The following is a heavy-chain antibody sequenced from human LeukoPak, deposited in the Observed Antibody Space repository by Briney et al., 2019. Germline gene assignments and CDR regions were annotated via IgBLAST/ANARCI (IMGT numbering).Heavy chain of an antibody. Sequence: VKVSCKASGGTFSSYAISWVRQAPGQGLEWMGGIIPIFGTANYAQKFQGRVTITADESTSTAYMELSSLRSEDTAVYYCARGRDGYILGDYFDYWGQGTLVTVSS. D-gene: IGHD5-24*01. CDR2: IIPIFGTA. J-gene: IGHJ4*02. CDR3: ARGRDGYILGDYFDY. V-gene: IGHV1-69*13. CDR1: GGTFSSYA.